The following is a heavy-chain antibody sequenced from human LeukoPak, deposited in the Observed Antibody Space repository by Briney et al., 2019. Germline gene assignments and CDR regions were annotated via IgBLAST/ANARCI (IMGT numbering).Heavy chain of an antibody. CDR3: ARVRQLVRLNYYYYMDV. CDR2: ISSSGSTI. Sequence: PGGSLRLSCAASGFTFSDYYMSWIRQAPRKGLEGVSYISSSGSTIYYADSVKGRFTISRNNDKNSLYLQMNSLRAEDTAVYYCARVRQLVRLNYYYYMDVWGKGTTVTVSS. J-gene: IGHJ6*03. V-gene: IGHV3-11*04. D-gene: IGHD6-6*01. CDR1: GFTFSDYY.